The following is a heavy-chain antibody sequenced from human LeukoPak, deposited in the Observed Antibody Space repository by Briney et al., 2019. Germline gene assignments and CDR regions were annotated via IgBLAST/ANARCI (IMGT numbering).Heavy chain of an antibody. V-gene: IGHV4-38-2*02. J-gene: IGHJ5*02. Sequence: PSETLSLTCTVSGYSISSGYYWGWIRQPPGKGLEWIGNIYHSGRTYYNPSLKSRVTISVDTSKNQFSLKLSSVTAADTAVYYCARELPPYGWGSYNWFDPWGQGTLVTVSS. D-gene: IGHD3-10*01. CDR1: GYSISSGYY. CDR3: ARELPPYGWGSYNWFDP. CDR2: IYHSGRT.